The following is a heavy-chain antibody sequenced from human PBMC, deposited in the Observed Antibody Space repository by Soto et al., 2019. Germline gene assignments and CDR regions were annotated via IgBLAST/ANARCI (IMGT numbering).Heavy chain of an antibody. CDR1: SGSISSSNW. CDR3: ARTGTINSGYNSGAFDI. J-gene: IGHJ3*02. Sequence: SETLSLTCAVSSGSISSSNWWSWVRQPPGKGLEWIGEIYHSGSTNYNPSLKSRVTISVDKSKNQFSLKLSSVTAADTAVYYCARTGTINSGYNSGAFDIWGQGTMVTVSS. CDR2: IYHSGST. V-gene: IGHV4-4*02. D-gene: IGHD5-12*01.